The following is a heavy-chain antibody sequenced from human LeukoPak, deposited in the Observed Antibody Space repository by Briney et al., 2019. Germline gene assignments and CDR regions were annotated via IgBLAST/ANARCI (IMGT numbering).Heavy chain of an antibody. Sequence: RAASVKVSCKASGGTFSSYAISWVRQAPGQELEWMGGIIPIFGTANYAQKFQGRVTITADESTSTAYMELSSLRSEDTAVYYCARGPYGSGSNPYDNWFDPWGQGTLVTVSS. CDR2: IIPIFGTA. V-gene: IGHV1-69*13. CDR3: ARGPYGSGSNPYDNWFDP. D-gene: IGHD3-10*01. CDR1: GGTFSSYA. J-gene: IGHJ5*02.